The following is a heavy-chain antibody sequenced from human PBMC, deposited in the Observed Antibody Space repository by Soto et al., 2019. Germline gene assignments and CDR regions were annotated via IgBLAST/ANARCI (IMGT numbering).Heavy chain of an antibody. V-gene: IGHV3-15*01. CDR1: GFTFSNAW. D-gene: IGHD3-22*01. Sequence: PGGSLRLSCAASGFTFSNAWMSWVRQAPGKGLEWVGRIKSKTDGGTTDYAAPVKGRFTISRDDSKNTLYLQMNSLKTEDTAVYYCTTDVLYYYDRGDAFDIWGQGTMVTVS. J-gene: IGHJ3*02. CDR3: TTDVLYYYDRGDAFDI. CDR2: IKSKTDGGTT.